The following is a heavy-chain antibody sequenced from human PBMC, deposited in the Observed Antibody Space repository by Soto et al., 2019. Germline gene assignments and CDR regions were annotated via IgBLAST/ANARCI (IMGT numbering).Heavy chain of an antibody. J-gene: IGHJ4*02. D-gene: IGHD6-13*01. Sequence: QVQLVQSGAEVKKPGASVRVSCKASGYTFTTYGISWVRQAPGQGLEWMGWISASNGNIYYGQKFQGRVTMTTDSFTSTAYMELSSLTSDDTAVYYCARALTYSSSGDSWGRGTLVTVSS. V-gene: IGHV1-18*01. CDR3: ARALTYSSSGDS. CDR1: GYTFTTYG. CDR2: ISASNGNI.